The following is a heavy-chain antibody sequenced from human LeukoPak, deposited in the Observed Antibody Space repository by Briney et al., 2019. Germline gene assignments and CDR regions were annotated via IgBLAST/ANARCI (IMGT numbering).Heavy chain of an antibody. D-gene: IGHD3-10*01. V-gene: IGHV1-2*02. CDR3: ARSYYYHSDPTPWGAFDI. CDR2: INPNSGGT. CDR1: GYTFTGFY. J-gene: IGHJ3*02. Sequence: ASVKVSCKASGYTFTGFYLHWVRQTPGQGLEWMGWINPNSGGTNYAQKSQGRVTMTRDTSITTAYMELSRLRSDDTAVYYCARSYYYHSDPTPWGAFDIWGQGTLVTVSS.